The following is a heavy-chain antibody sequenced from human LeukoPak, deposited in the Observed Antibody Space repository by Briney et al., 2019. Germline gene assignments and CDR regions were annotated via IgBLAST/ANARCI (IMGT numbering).Heavy chain of an antibody. CDR1: GVTLSNYG. Sequence: GGSLRLSCAVSGVTLSNYGMSWVRQAPGKGLEWVAGISDSGGRTNYADSVKGGFTISRDNTKNTLYLQMNSLRADDTAVYFCAKRGVVIRVILVGFHKEAYYFDSWGQGALVTVSS. D-gene: IGHD3-22*01. CDR2: ISDSGGRT. J-gene: IGHJ4*02. CDR3: AKRGVVIRVILVGFHKEAYYFDS. V-gene: IGHV3-23*01.